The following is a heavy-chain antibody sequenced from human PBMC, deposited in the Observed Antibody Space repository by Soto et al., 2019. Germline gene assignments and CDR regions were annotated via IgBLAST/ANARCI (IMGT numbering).Heavy chain of an antibody. CDR2: IYHSGST. J-gene: IGHJ4*02. CDR3: ARREGDCRGGSCPYYHD. V-gene: IGHV4-4*02. CDR1: GGSISSNDW. Sequence: QVQLQESGPGLVKPSETLSLTCTVSGGSISSNDWWSWVRQTPGKGLEWIGEIYHSGSTNYNPSLKSRVTLSIDKLKNHFSLSLNFVTAADTAVYYCARREGDCRGGSCPYYHDWGQGTLVTASS. D-gene: IGHD2-15*01.